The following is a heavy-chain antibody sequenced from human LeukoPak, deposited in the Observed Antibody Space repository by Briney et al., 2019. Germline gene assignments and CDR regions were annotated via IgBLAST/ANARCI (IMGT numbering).Heavy chain of an antibody. CDR1: GGSISSSSYD. CDR3: WARHYYYGMDV. J-gene: IGHJ6*02. Sequence: SETLSLTCTVSGGSISSSSYDWGWLREPPGKGLEWIGSIYYSVRTYYNPSLKSRVTISGDTSKNQLSLKLSSVTAADTAVYYCWARHYYYGMDVWGQGTTVTVSS. CDR2: IYYSVRT. V-gene: IGHV4-39*01.